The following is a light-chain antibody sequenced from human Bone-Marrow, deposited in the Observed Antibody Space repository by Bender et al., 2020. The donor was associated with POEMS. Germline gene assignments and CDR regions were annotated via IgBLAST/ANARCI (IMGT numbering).Light chain of an antibody. V-gene: IGLV2-14*01. CDR3: SSYSSGRTMWL. CDR1: SSDIGGSHY. J-gene: IGLJ3*02. Sequence: QSALTQPASVSGSPGQSITISCTGTSSDIGGSHYVSWYQQHPDKVPKLIIFDVNNRPSGVSDRFSGSKSGNTASLTIFGLQPEDEADYYCSSYSSGRTMWLFGGGTKLTVL. CDR2: DVN.